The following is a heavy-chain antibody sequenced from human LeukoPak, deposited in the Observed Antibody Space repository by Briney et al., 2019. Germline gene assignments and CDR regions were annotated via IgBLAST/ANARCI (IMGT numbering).Heavy chain of an antibody. J-gene: IGHJ4*02. Sequence: GGSLRLSCAASGFTFSSYSMNWVRQAPGKGLEWVSSIISSSSYIYYADSVKGRFTISRDNAKNSLYLQMNSLRAEDTAVYYCARVLGTAMDLPDYWGQGTLVTVSS. D-gene: IGHD5-18*01. CDR2: IISSSSYI. CDR3: ARVLGTAMDLPDY. V-gene: IGHV3-21*01. CDR1: GFTFSSYS.